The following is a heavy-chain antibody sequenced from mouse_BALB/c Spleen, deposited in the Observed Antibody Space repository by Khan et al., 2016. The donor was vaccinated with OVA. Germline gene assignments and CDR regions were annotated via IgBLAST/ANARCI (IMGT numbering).Heavy chain of an antibody. V-gene: IGHV3-8*02. D-gene: IGHD2-14*01. CDR2: TNNSGHT. CDR1: GDSITSGY. J-gene: IGHJ3*01. Sequence: EVQLQESGPSLVKPSQTLSLTCSVTGDSITSGYWNWIRQFPGNELEYRGYTNNSGHTYYNPSIKSRISTIRQTTKNQYFLLLNSVTTEDTATDYCARSTYMYAFGYWGQGTLVSVSA. CDR3: ARSTYMYAFGY.